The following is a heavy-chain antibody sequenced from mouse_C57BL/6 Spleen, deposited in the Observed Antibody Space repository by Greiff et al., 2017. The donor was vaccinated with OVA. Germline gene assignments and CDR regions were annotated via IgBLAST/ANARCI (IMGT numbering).Heavy chain of an antibody. V-gene: IGHV5-9*01. J-gene: IGHJ3*01. Sequence: EVNVVESGGGLVKPGGSLKLSCAASGFTFSSYTMSWVRQTPEKRLEWVATISGGGGNTYYPDSVKGRFTISRDNAKNTLYLQMSSLRSEDTALYYCANSNFFAYWGQGTLVTVSA. CDR2: ISGGGGNT. CDR3: ANSNFFAY. D-gene: IGHD2-5*01. CDR1: GFTFSSYT.